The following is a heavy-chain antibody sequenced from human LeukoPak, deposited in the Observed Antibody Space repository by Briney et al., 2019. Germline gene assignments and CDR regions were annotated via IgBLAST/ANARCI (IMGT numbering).Heavy chain of an antibody. V-gene: IGHV3-23*01. CDR2: ISGSGGST. D-gene: IGHD3-22*01. CDR1: GFTFSSYG. Sequence: GGSLRLSCAASGFTFSSYGMSWVRQAPGKGLEWVSAISGSGGSTYYADSVKGRFTISRDNSKNTLYLQMNSLRAEDTAVYYCAKTRYDSSGYYPTDAFDIWGQGTMVTVSS. CDR3: AKTRYDSSGYYPTDAFDI. J-gene: IGHJ3*02.